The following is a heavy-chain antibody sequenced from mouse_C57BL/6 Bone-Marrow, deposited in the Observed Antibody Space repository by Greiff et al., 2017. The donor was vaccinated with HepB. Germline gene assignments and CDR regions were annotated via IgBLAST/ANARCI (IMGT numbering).Heavy chain of an antibody. CDR2: ISGGGSYT. V-gene: IGHV5-4*01. CDR3: ARDCLYAMDY. CDR1: GFTFSSYA. Sequence: EVKLMESGGGLVKPGGSLKLSCAASGFTFSSYAMSWVRQTPEKRLEWVATISGGGSYTYYPDNVKGRFTISRDNAKNNLYLQMSHLKSEDTAMYYCARDCLYAMDYWGQGTSVTVSS. J-gene: IGHJ4*01.